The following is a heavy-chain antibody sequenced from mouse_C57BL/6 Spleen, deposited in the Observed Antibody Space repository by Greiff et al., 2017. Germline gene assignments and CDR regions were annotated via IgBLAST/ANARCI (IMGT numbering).Heavy chain of an antibody. CDR2: ISNLAYSI. J-gene: IGHJ1*03. CDR3: ARRDYDWYFDV. Sequence: EVKLVESGGGLVQPGGSLKLSCAASGFTFSDYGMAWVRQAPRKGPEWVAFISNLAYSIYYADTVTGRFTISRENAKNTLYLEMSSLRSEDTAMYYCARRDYDWYFDVWGTGTTVTVSS. V-gene: IGHV5-15*04. D-gene: IGHD2-4*01. CDR1: GFTFSDYG.